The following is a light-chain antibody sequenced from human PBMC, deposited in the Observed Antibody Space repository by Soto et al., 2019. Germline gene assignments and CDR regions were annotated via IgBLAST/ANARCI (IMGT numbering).Light chain of an antibody. Sequence: QAVLTQPASVSGSPGQSITISCTGTSSDVGGYKYVSWYRQHPGKAPKLMIYEVSNRPSGVSNRFSGSKSGNTASLTISGLQAEDEADYYCSSYTSSSTLVFGGGTKLTVL. CDR3: SSYTSSSTLV. CDR2: EVS. J-gene: IGLJ3*02. V-gene: IGLV2-14*01. CDR1: SSDVGGYKY.